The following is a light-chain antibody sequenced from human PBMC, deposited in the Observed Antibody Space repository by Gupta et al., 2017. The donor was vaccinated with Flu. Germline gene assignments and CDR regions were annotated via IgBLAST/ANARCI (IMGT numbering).Light chain of an antibody. CDR2: AIS. CDR3: KQRIEFPWT. CDR1: QSLLDSHDGNTY. J-gene: IGKJ1*01. Sequence: DVVMTQTPLSLPVTPGEPASISCTSSQSLLDSHDGNTYSDWYLQKPGQSPQLLIYAISYRATGLPDRISGRGSATDITLKISMMDAEDVRVYYCKQRIEFPWTFGQGTKVEIK. V-gene: IGKV2-40*01.